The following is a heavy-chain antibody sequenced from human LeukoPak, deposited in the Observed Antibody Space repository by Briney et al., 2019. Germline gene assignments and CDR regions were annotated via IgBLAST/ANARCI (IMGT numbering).Heavy chain of an antibody. CDR2: IIPSDGFT. CDR3: AKAGSRLFGVLIPLSFDY. D-gene: IGHD3-3*01. V-gene: IGHV1-46*01. CDR1: GYTFSTYY. J-gene: IGHJ4*02. Sequence: ASVKVSCKASGYTFSTYYVHWVRQAPGQGLEWMGMIIPSDGFTSYAQKFQGRVTMTRDMSTSTAYMELSSLRSDDTAVYYCAKAGSRLFGVLIPLSFDYWGQGTLITVSS.